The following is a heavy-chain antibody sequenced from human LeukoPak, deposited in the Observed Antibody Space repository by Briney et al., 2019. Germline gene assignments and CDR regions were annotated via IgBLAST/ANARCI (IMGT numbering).Heavy chain of an antibody. CDR1: GGSFSGYY. J-gene: IGHJ5*02. V-gene: IGHV4-34*01. CDR3: ARLQATYYYDSSGYYPGGGYNWFDP. CDR2: INHSGST. D-gene: IGHD3-22*01. Sequence: SETLSLTCAVYGGSFSGYYWSWIRQPPGKGLEWIGEINHSGSTNYNPSLKSRVTISVDTSKNQFSLKLSSVTAADTAVYYCARLQATYYYDSSGYYPGGGYNWFDPWGQGTLVTVSS.